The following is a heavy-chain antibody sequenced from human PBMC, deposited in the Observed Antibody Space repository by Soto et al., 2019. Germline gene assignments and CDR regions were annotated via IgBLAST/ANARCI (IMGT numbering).Heavy chain of an antibody. CDR2: ISAYNGNT. Sequence: QVQLVQCGAAVKKPGASVKVSCKAPGYTCTSYGISWVRQAPGQGLGWMGWISAYNGNTNYTQKLQGRVTMTTDTTTRIAYMELGSLRSDDTVVYYCARDQYDYGDRGDFDFWGQGTLVTVSS. D-gene: IGHD4-17*01. CDR1: GYTCTSYG. J-gene: IGHJ4*02. V-gene: IGHV1-18*01. CDR3: ARDQYDYGDRGDFDF.